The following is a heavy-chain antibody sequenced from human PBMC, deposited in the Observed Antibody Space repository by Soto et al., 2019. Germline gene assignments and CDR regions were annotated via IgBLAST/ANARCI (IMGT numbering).Heavy chain of an antibody. V-gene: IGHV1-69*01. CDR1: GGTLISYA. CDR3: ATGAVRGITMTDDHHAMTD. CDR2: FIPIFGTT. D-gene: IGHD3-10*01. Sequence: QVSLVQSGSEVKKSGSSVKVSCKAPGGTLISYAIRWLRQVPVHGLEWLGEFIPIFGTTNHPQKFQGRVTIIREESTTTVLLELDRLTPEDTAVYYWATGAVRGITMTDDHHAMTDWGQGTTVIVSS. J-gene: IGHJ6*02.